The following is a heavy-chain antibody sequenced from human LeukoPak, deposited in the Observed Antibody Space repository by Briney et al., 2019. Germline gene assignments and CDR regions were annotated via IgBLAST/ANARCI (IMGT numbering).Heavy chain of an antibody. CDR2: IKQDGDEK. CDR1: GFPFSSYW. J-gene: IGHJ3*01. Sequence: GGSLRLSCAASGFPFSSYWMTWVRQAPGKGLEWVANIKQDGDEKYYVDSVKGRFTISRDNAKNLLYLQMNSLRAEDTAVYYCAREDYYGSGNYVAWGGAFDVWGQGTTVTVSS. CDR3: AREDYYGSGNYVAWGGAFDV. V-gene: IGHV3-7*01. D-gene: IGHD3-10*01.